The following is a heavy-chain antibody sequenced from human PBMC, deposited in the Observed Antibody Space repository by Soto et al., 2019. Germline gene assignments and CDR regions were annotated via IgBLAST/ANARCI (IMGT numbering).Heavy chain of an antibody. CDR3: ARLGDHYYFDY. Sequence: GGSLRLSCKGSGYSFTSYWIGWVRQMPGKGLEWMGIIYPGDSDTRYSPSFQGQVTISADKSISTAYLQWSSLKAADTAMYYCARLGDHYYFDYWGQGTLVTVSS. J-gene: IGHJ4*02. V-gene: IGHV5-51*01. CDR2: IYPGDSDT. CDR1: GYSFTSYW. D-gene: IGHD3-10*01.